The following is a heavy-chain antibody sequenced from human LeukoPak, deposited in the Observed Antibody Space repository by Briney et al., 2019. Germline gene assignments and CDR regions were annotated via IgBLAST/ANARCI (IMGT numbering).Heavy chain of an antibody. CDR3: ASEFTY. V-gene: IGHV4-4*07. J-gene: IGHJ4*01. Sequence: AETVSLICTVSGGSISSSYWTWIRQPAGKGLEWIGQSFASGSANYNPSLKSRVTMSVDTSKSQFSLRLTSVTAADTAIYYCASEFTYWGNGTLAPVSS. CDR2: SFASGSA. CDR1: GGSISSSY.